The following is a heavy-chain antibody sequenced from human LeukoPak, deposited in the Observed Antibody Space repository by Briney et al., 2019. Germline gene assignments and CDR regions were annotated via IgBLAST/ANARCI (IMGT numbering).Heavy chain of an antibody. Sequence: QPGRSLRLSCAASGFTFSSYWMNWVRQAPGKGLVWVSRIASDGSSTTYADSVKGRFSISRDNAKNSLYLQMNSLRDEDTAVYYCARDPDPTYYDYVWGTGDAFDIWGQGTMVTVSS. J-gene: IGHJ3*02. V-gene: IGHV3-74*01. D-gene: IGHD3-16*01. CDR3: ARDPDPTYYDYVWGTGDAFDI. CDR2: IASDGSST. CDR1: GFTFSSYW.